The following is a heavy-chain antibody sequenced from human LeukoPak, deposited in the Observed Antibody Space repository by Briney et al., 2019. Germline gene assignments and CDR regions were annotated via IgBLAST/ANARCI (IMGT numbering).Heavy chain of an antibody. CDR1: GFTFSNYA. J-gene: IGHJ4*02. CDR3: AKSLFSLTDY. Sequence: GGSLRLSCAASGFTFSNYAMSWVRQAPGKGLEWVSAITNSGDNTYYADSVKGRFTISRDNSKNTLYLQMNSLRAEDTAVYYCAKSLFSLTDYWGQGTLVTVSS. CDR2: ITNSGDNT. D-gene: IGHD2-21*01. V-gene: IGHV3-23*01.